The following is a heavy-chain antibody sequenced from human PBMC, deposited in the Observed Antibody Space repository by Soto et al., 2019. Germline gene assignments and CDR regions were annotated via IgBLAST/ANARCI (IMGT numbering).Heavy chain of an antibody. D-gene: IGHD3-22*01. CDR3: ASSCFDISCYALRD. CDR2: IYHSGST. V-gene: IGHV4-30-2*01. CDR1: GGSISSGGYS. Sequence: QLQLQESGSGLVKPSQTLSLTCAVSGGSISSGGYSWSWLRQPPGKGLEWIGYIYHSGSTYYNPSLKSQVTISVDRSKNQFSLKLSSVTAADTAVYYSASSCFDISCYALRDWGQGTLVTVSS. J-gene: IGHJ1*01.